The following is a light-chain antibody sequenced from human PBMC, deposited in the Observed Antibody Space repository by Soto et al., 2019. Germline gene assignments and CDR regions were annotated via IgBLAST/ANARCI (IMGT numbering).Light chain of an antibody. V-gene: IGKV3-20*01. CDR3: QHYGSSPRGT. CDR2: GAS. CDR1: QSVSSNY. Sequence: MVLTQSPGTLSLSPGERATLSCWASQSVSSNYLAWYQQKPGQAPRLLIYGASIRATGISDRFSGSGSGTDFTLTISRLEPEDFAVYYCQHYGSSPRGTFGHGTKVQL. J-gene: IGKJ1*01.